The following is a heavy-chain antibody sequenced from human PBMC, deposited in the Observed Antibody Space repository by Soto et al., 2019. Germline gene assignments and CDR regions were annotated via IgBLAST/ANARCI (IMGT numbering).Heavy chain of an antibody. Sequence: SETLSLTCTVSGGSISTYYWSWIRQPPGKGLEWIGYINYNGRTNYNPSLKSRVTMSLDTSKNQFSLKLRSVTAADTAVFYCARYAGSSGFDYWGQGTLVTVSS. D-gene: IGHD6-13*01. CDR1: GGSISTYY. CDR3: ARYAGSSGFDY. J-gene: IGHJ4*02. V-gene: IGHV4-59*01. CDR2: INYNGRT.